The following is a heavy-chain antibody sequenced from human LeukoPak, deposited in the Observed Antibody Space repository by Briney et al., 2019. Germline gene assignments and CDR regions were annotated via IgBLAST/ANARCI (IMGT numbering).Heavy chain of an antibody. Sequence: PGGSLRLSCTASGFTFSTYWIHWVRQAPGKGLVWVSQIKFDGTLASYADSVKGRFTISRDNANNTLYLQMNSLGTEDTAVYYCVTGHYDSRMYFDLWGRGTPVTVSS. CDR3: VTGHYDSRMYFDL. V-gene: IGHV3-74*01. CDR1: GFTFSTYW. D-gene: IGHD3-16*01. J-gene: IGHJ2*01. CDR2: IKFDGTLA.